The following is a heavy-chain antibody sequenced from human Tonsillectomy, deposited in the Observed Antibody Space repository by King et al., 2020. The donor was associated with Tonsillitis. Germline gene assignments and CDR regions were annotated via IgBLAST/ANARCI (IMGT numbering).Heavy chain of an antibody. CDR2: IYTSGST. V-gene: IGHV4-61*02. D-gene: IGHD3-22*01. CDR1: GCSLSSGSYY. Sequence: VQLQESGPGLVKPSQTLSLTCPVSGCSLSSGSYYWSWLRQPAGKGLEWIGRIYTSGSTNCNPSLQSRVTMSVETSKNQFSLKLSSVTAADTAVYYCARVVSYFDGSGYYHWFDPWGQGTLVTVSS. J-gene: IGHJ5*02. CDR3: ARVVSYFDGSGYYHWFDP.